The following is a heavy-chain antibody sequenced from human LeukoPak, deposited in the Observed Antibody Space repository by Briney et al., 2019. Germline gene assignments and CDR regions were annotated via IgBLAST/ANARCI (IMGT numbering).Heavy chain of an antibody. Sequence: GGSLRLSCAASGFTFSSYEMNWVRQAPGKGLEWVSYISSSGSTIYYADSVKGRFTIPRDNAKNSLYLQMNSLRAEDTAVYYCARGQYSSSSDGGQGTLVTVSS. J-gene: IGHJ4*02. CDR3: ARGQYSSSSD. CDR2: ISSSGSTI. CDR1: GFTFSSYE. D-gene: IGHD6-6*01. V-gene: IGHV3-48*03.